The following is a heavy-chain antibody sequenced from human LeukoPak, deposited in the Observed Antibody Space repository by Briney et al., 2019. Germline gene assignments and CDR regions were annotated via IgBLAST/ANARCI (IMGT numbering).Heavy chain of an antibody. V-gene: IGHV4-59*01. CDR3: ARNWNILGDTNWFVP. Sequence: SETLSLTCTVSGGSMRTYNYNWIRQSPGKGLEWIGNVYYGGSTKYNPSLKGRATISINTSKSQLSMKLSSVSAADTAMYYCARNWNILGDTNWFVPWGQGTLVTVSS. CDR2: VYYGGST. D-gene: IGHD1-1*01. J-gene: IGHJ5*02. CDR1: GGSMRTYN.